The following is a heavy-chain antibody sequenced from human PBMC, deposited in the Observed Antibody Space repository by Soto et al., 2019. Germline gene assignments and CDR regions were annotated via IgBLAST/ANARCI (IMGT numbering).Heavy chain of an antibody. CDR1: GGSISSGGYY. V-gene: IGHV4-31*03. Sequence: SETLSLTCTVSGGSISSGGYYWSWIRQHPGKGLEWIGYIYYSGSTYYNPSLKSRVTISVDTSKNQFSLKLSSVTAADTAVYYCAREAIVPAATGDYWGQGTLVTVSS. CDR3: AREAIVPAATGDY. J-gene: IGHJ4*02. D-gene: IGHD2-2*01. CDR2: IYYSGST.